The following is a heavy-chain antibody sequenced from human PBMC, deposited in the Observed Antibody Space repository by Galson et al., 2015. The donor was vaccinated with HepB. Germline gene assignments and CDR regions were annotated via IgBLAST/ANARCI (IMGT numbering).Heavy chain of an antibody. CDR1: GYRFTSYW. D-gene: IGHD3-9*01. CDR2: IYPGDSDT. Sequence: QSGAEVKRPGESLKISCKGSGYRFTSYWIGWVRQMPGKGLEWMGIIYPGDSDTRYSPSFQGQATISADKSISTAYLQWSSLKASDTAMYYCARLPYYDILTGTKGWFDPWGQGTTVTVSS. V-gene: IGHV5-51*01. CDR3: ARLPYYDILTGTKGWFDP. J-gene: IGHJ5*01.